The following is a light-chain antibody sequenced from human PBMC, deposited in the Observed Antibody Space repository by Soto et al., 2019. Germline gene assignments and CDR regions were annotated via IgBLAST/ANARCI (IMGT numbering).Light chain of an antibody. Sequence: EIQMTQSPSSLSASVVFSVTITYTARQSISGSLNQNQQKRVKARKLLTYAEFSMQSGVPSTFSGSGSGTEFTLTFSSLQPDESATYYCQQYNSYPLTVGQGTKAGIK. CDR3: QQYNSYPLT. CDR1: QSISGS. V-gene: IGKV1-39*01. J-gene: IGKJ1*01. CDR2: AEF.